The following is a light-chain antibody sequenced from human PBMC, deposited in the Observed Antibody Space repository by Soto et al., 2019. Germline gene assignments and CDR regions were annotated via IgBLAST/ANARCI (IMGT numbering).Light chain of an antibody. Sequence: QMTQSPSSLSASVGDTVTITCRASQDITIDVAWYQQKSGKPPSLLISDASTLHYGAPSRFSGSGYATDFTLTISNLQPEDVATYYCHKYNSFPPTFGGGTKVDVK. V-gene: IGKV1-27*01. CDR3: HKYNSFPPT. CDR2: DAS. J-gene: IGKJ4*01. CDR1: QDITID.